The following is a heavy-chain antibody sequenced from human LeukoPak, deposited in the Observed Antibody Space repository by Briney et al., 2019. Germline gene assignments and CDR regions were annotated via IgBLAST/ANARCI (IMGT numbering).Heavy chain of an antibody. Sequence: SVKVSCKASGGTFSSYAISWVRQAPGQGLEWMGRIIPIFGTANHAQKFQGRVTITTDESTSTAYMELSSLRSEDTAVYYCARDNPLLGHYDFWSGRENWFDPWGQGTLVTVSS. V-gene: IGHV1-69*05. J-gene: IGHJ5*02. CDR1: GGTFSSYA. CDR2: IIPIFGTA. CDR3: ARDNPLLGHYDFWSGRENWFDP. D-gene: IGHD3-3*01.